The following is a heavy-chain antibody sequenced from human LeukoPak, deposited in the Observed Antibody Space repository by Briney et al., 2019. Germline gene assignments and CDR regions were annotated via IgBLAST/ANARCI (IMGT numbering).Heavy chain of an antibody. CDR2: IYPGDSDT. CDR3: AKQADYGGNF. J-gene: IGHJ4*02. V-gene: IGHV5-51*01. CDR1: GYSSPNYW. Sequence: GESLKISCKGSGYSSPNYWIGWVRQMPGKGLEWMGIIYPGDSDTRYSPSFQGRVTISADKSITTAFLQWSSLKASDSAMYYCAKQADYGGNFWGQGTVVTVSS. D-gene: IGHD4-23*01.